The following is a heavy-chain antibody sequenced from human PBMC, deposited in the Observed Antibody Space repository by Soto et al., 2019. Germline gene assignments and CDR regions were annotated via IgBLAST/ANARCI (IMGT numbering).Heavy chain of an antibody. CDR2: IYYSGST. CDR3: ARDLDYCGSGSIGYFDY. J-gene: IGHJ4*02. Sequence: PSETLSLTCTVSGGSVSSGSYYWSWIRQPPGKGLEWIGYIYYSGSTNYNPSLKSRVTISVDTSKNQFSLKLSSVTAADTAVYYCARDLDYCGSGSIGYFDYWGQGTLVTSPQ. V-gene: IGHV4-61*01. CDR1: GGSVSSGSYY. D-gene: IGHD3-10*01.